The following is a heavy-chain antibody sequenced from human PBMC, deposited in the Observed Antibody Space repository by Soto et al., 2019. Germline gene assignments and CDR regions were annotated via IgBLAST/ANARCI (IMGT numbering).Heavy chain of an antibody. Sequence: GGSLRLSCAASGFTFSSYAMHWVRQAPGKGLEWVAVISYDGSNKYYADSVKGRFTISRDNSKNTLYLQMNSLRAEDTAVYYCARGAIVGVVIAHVALAIWGQGTMVTVSS. D-gene: IGHD3-3*01. CDR3: ARGAIVGVVIAHVALAI. CDR2: ISYDGSNK. J-gene: IGHJ3*02. CDR1: GFTFSSYA. V-gene: IGHV3-30-3*01.